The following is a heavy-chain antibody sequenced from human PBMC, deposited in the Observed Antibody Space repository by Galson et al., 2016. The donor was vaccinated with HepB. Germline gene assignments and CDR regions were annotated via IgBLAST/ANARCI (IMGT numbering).Heavy chain of an antibody. CDR1: GFTFSTYT. CDR3: ARDPMRFAFDL. V-gene: IGHV3-21*01. Sequence: SLRLSCAASGFTFSTYTLNWVRQAPGKGLEWVSSIKNSNSDVYYEDSVRGRFTISRDNAENSLYLRMNSLRADDTAVYYCARDPMRFAFDLCGQRTMVTVSS. CDR2: IKNSNSDV. J-gene: IGHJ3*01.